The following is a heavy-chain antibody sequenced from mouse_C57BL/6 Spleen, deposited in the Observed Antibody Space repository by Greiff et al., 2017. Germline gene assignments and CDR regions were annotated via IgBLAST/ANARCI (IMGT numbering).Heavy chain of an antibody. CDR3: TRARYGYDGVAY. D-gene: IGHD2-2*01. CDR1: GFTFSSYA. V-gene: IGHV5-9-1*02. CDR2: ISSGGDYI. Sequence: EVMLVESGEGLVKPGGSLKLSCAASGFTFSSYAMSWVRQTPEKRLEWVAYISSGGDYIYYADTVKGRFTISRDNARNTLYLQMSSLKSEDTAMYYCTRARYGYDGVAYWGQGTLVTVSA. J-gene: IGHJ3*01.